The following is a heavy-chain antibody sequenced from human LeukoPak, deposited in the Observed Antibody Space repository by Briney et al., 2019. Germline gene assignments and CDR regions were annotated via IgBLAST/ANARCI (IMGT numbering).Heavy chain of an antibody. Sequence: GGSLRLSCGASGLTFRSHAMTWVRQAPGKGLEWVSVISGSGNNTYYADSVKGRFTISRDNSKNTLYLQMNSLRPEDTAVYYCAKGKDVWGSYRTEFDFWGKGTLVAVSS. CDR2: ISGSGNNT. J-gene: IGHJ4*02. V-gene: IGHV3-23*01. CDR3: AKGKDVWGSYRTEFDF. CDR1: GLTFRSHA. D-gene: IGHD3-16*02.